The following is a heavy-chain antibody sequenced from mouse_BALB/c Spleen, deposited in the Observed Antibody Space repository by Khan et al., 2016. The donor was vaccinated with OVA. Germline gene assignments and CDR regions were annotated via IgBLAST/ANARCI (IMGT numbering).Heavy chain of an antibody. CDR1: GFSLSRYN. Sequence: VKLLESGPGLVAPSQSLSITCTVSGFSLSRYNVHWVRQPPGKGLEWLGMIWGGGGTDYTSALKSRLSISKDDSKRQVFLKMNSLQTDDTAMYYCTRSYCRYDGYYAMDYWGQGTSVTVSS. CDR2: IWGGGGT. V-gene: IGHV2-6-4*01. D-gene: IGHD2-14*01. J-gene: IGHJ4*01. CDR3: TRSYCRYDGYYAMDY.